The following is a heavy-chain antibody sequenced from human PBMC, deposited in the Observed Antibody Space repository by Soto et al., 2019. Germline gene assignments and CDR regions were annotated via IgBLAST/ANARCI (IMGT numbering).Heavy chain of an antibody. J-gene: IGHJ6*02. D-gene: IGHD1-1*01. CDR3: ARLRRRKLDYYYYGMDV. CDR1: GYSFTSYW. V-gene: IGHV5-51*01. Sequence: PGESLKISCKGSGYSFTSYWIGWVRQMPGKGLEWMGIIYPGDSDTRYSPSFQGQVTISADKSISTAYLQWSSLKASDTAMYYCARLRRRKLDYYYYGMDVWGQGTTVTVLL. CDR2: IYPGDSDT.